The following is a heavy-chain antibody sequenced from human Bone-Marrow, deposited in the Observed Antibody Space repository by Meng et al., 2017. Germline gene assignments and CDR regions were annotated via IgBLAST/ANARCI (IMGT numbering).Heavy chain of an antibody. V-gene: IGHV3-21*01. CDR1: GYSISSGYY. D-gene: IGHD6-13*01. CDR3: ARAWGKPTFEQQLMGRTPHFDY. Sequence: ETLSLTCAVSGYSISSGYYWGWIRQPPGKGLEWVSSISSSSSYIYYADSVKGRFTISRDNAKNSLYLQMNSLRAEHTAVYYCARAWGKPTFEQQLMGRTPHFDYWGQGTLVTVSS. CDR2: ISSSSSYI. J-gene: IGHJ4*02.